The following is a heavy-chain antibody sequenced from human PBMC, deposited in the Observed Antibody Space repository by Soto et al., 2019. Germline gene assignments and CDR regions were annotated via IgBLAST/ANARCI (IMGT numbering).Heavy chain of an antibody. Sequence: QVQLQESGPGLVKPSETLSLSCTVSGGSVSSYYWSWIRQPPGKGLEWIGYIYYSGSTSYNPSLKSRVTISLDMSKIQVSLKLSSVTAADTAVYFCARLVAYCPDVSCNDFWGQGTLVTVSS. CDR3: ARLVAYCPDVSCNDF. J-gene: IGHJ4*02. V-gene: IGHV4-59*08. CDR2: IYYSGST. CDR1: GGSVSSYY. D-gene: IGHD2-21*01.